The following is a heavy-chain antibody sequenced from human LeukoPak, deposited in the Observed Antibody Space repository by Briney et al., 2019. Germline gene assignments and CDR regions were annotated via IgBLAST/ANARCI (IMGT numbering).Heavy chain of an antibody. CDR1: GFTFSSYA. D-gene: IGHD6-6*01. CDR3: ARELHSSSGAFDI. J-gene: IGHJ3*02. CDR2: IWYDGSNK. Sequence: GGSLRLSCAASGFTFSSYAIHWVRQAPGKGLEWVAVIWYDGSNKYYADSVKGRFTISRDNSKNTLYLQMNSLRAGDTAVYYCARELHSSSGAFDIWGQGTMVTVSS. V-gene: IGHV3-33*08.